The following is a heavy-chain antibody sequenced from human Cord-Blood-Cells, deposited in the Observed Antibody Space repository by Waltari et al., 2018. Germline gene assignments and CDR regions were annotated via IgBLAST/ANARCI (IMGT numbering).Heavy chain of an antibody. J-gene: IGHJ1*01. CDR1: GFTFSSYG. D-gene: IGHD3-3*01. CDR3: ARPYYDFWSGYLEYFQH. Sequence: QVQLVESGGGVVQPGGSLRLSCAASGFTFSSYGMHWVRQAPGKGLEWVAFIRYDGSNKYYADSVKGRFTISRDNSKNTLYLQRNSLRAEDTAVYYCARPYYDFWSGYLEYFQHWGQGTLVTVSS. V-gene: IGHV3-30*02. CDR2: IRYDGSNK.